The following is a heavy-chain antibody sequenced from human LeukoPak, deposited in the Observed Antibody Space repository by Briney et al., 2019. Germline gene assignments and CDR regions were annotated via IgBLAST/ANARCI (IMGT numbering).Heavy chain of an antibody. CDR1: GYGFTSYW. CDR2: IYPGDSDT. D-gene: IGHD5-24*01. CDR3: ARHEQMATIVDY. V-gene: IGHV5-51*01. J-gene: IGHJ4*02. Sequence: GESLQISCKGSGYGFTSYWIGWVRPMPGKGLEWMGIIYPGDSDTRYSPSFQGQVTISADKSISTAYLQWSSLKASDTAMYYCARHEQMATIVDYWGQGTLVTVSS.